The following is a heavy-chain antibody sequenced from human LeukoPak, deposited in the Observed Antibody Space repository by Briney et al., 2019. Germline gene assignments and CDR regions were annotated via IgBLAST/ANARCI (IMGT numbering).Heavy chain of an antibody. CDR2: IWYDGSNK. D-gene: IGHD3-22*01. J-gene: IGHJ4*02. CDR1: GFTFRNYG. Sequence: GGSLRLSCAASGFTFRNYGMHWVRQAPGMGLEWMAFIWYDGSNKNYADSVRGRFTISRDNSKNSLYLQMNSLRAEDTAVYYCARDRTTNYYDSSGYWDWGQGTLVTVSS. V-gene: IGHV3-33*01. CDR3: ARDRTTNYYDSSGYWD.